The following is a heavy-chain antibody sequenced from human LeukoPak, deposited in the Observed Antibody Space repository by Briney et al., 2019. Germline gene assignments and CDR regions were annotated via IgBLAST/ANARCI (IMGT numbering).Heavy chain of an antibody. V-gene: IGHV3-74*01. D-gene: IGHD5-24*01. CDR3: ARSRDGYNSERAFDM. Sequence: PGGSLRLSCVASGFTFSNYWMHWVRQAPGKGLIWVSRVNSDGNSTHYVDSVKGRFTTSRDNAKSTLYLQMNSLRVEDTAIYYCARSRDGYNSERAFDMWGQGTMVTVSS. CDR2: VNSDGNST. CDR1: GFTFSNYW. J-gene: IGHJ3*02.